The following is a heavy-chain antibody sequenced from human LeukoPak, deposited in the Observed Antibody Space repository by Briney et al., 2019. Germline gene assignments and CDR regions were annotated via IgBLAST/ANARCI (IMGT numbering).Heavy chain of an antibody. CDR1: GDSISTSNSY. D-gene: IGHD3-22*01. V-gene: IGHV4-39*07. Sequence: NPSETLSLTCTVSGDSISTSNSYWGWIRQPPGKGLEWIGSIYYSGNTYYNASLKSRVTISVDKSKNQFSLKLSSVTAADTAVYYCARVGTYYYDSSGYRGRLRVFDYWGQGTLVTVSS. J-gene: IGHJ4*02. CDR2: IYYSGNT. CDR3: ARVGTYYYDSSGYRGRLRVFDY.